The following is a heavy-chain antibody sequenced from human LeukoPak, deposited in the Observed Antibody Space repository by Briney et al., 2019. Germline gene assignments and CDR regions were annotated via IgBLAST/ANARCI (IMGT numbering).Heavy chain of an antibody. Sequence: SETLSLTCAVYGGSFSGYYRSWIRQPPGKGLEWIGEINHSGSTNYNPSLKSRVTISVDTSKNQFSLKLSSVTAADTAVYYCARGVIVVVPAAMFDYWGQGTLVTVSS. CDR3: ARGVIVVVPAAMFDY. D-gene: IGHD2-2*01. CDR1: GGSFSGYY. CDR2: INHSGST. J-gene: IGHJ4*02. V-gene: IGHV4-34*01.